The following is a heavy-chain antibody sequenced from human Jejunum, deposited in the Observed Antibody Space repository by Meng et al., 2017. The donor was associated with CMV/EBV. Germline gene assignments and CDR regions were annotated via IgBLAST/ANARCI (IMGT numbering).Heavy chain of an antibody. CDR3: ATTVHPVAYLNYFDP. CDR1: GASLPRYS. Sequence: SGASLPRYSGSWIRQPPGKGLEWIGYLYYSETAYYSHSLRGRVIISADTAKNHFSLSLTSVTAADTAVYFCATTVHPVAYLNYFDPWGQGTLVTVSS. J-gene: IGHJ5*02. CDR2: LYYSETA. D-gene: IGHD4-17*01. V-gene: IGHV4-59*01.